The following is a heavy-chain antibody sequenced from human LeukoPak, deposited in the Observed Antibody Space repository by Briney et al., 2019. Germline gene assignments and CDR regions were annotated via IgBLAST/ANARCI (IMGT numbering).Heavy chain of an antibody. D-gene: IGHD4-17*01. CDR2: IIPILGIA. V-gene: IGHV1-69*02. CDR1: EGTFSSFT. J-gene: IGHJ6*02. Sequence: SVKVSCKASEGTFSSFTISWVRQAPGQGLEWMGRIIPILGIANYAQKFQGRVTITADKSTSTTNMELSSLRSEDTAVYYCALGTVTTRYYYYGMDVWGQGTTVTVSS. CDR3: ALGTVTTRYYYYGMDV.